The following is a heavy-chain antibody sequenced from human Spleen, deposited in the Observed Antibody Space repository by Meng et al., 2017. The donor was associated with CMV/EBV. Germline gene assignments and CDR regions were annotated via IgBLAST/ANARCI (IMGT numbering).Heavy chain of an antibody. CDR3: ARDVRGRTGDS. D-gene: IGHD7-27*01. CDR2: IYHSGST. J-gene: IGHJ4*02. Sequence: SETLSLTCTVSGGSISSAYDYWSWIRQPPGKGLEWIGYIYHSGSTNYNPSLKSRVTVSVDTSKNQFSQKLRSVTAADTAMYYCARDVRGRTGDSWGQGTLVTVSS. CDR1: GGSISSAYDY. V-gene: IGHV4-61*01.